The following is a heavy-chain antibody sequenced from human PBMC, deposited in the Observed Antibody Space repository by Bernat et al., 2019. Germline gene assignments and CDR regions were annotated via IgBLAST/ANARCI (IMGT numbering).Heavy chain of an antibody. D-gene: IGHD5-12*01. V-gene: IGHV3-33*01. CDR1: GFTFSSYG. J-gene: IGHJ4*02. CDR3: VRGFSGSGRALDY. CDR2: IWYDGSNK. Sequence: QVQLVESGGGVVQPGRSLRLSCAASGFTFSSYGMHWVRQAPGKGLEWVAVIWYDGSNKYYADSVKGRFTISRDNSKNTLYLQMNSLRAEDTAVYYCVRGFSGSGRALDYWGQGTLVTVSS.